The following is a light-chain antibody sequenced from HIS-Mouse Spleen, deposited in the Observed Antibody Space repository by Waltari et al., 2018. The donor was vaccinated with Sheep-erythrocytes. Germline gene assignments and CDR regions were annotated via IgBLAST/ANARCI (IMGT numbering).Light chain of an antibody. J-gene: IGKJ4*01. Sequence: EIVLTQSPATLSLSPGERATLSCRASQSVSSYLAWYQQKPAQAPRLLIYEASNRATGIPARFSGSGSGTDFTLTISSLEPEDFAVYYCQQRSNWPPLTFGGGTKVEIK. V-gene: IGKV3-11*01. CDR3: QQRSNWPPLT. CDR1: QSVSSY. CDR2: EAS.